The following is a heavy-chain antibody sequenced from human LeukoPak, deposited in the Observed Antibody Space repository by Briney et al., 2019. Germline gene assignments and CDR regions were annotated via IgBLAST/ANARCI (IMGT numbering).Heavy chain of an antibody. D-gene: IGHD3-10*01. V-gene: IGHV3-7*01. J-gene: IGHJ4*02. CDR2: IKQDGREK. Sequence: PGGSLRLSCAASGFTFSSYWMSWVRQAPGKGLEWVANIKQDGREKYYADSVKGRFTISRDNAKNSLYLQMNSLRAEDTAVYYCARVSMGSYFDYWGQGTLVTVSS. CDR3: ARVSMGSYFDY. CDR1: GFTFSSYW.